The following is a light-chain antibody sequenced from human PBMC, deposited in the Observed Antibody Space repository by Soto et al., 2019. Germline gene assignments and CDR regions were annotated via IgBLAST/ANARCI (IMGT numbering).Light chain of an antibody. CDR1: HYIGTF. CDR2: AAS. J-gene: IGKJ5*01. Sequence: DIHMSQSPSSLSASVGDRVTITCGASHYIGTFLNWYHQRPVKAPKLLXYAASNFQTGVPLRFSGSGSGTEFTLTISSLQPEDFATHYCQKNYSSPSTTFGQGTRLEIK. CDR3: QKNYSSPSTT. V-gene: IGKV1-39*01.